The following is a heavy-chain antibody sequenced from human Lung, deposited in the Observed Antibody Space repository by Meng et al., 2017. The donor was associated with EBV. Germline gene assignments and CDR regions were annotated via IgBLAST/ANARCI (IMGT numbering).Heavy chain of an antibody. V-gene: IGHV6-1*01. J-gene: IGHJ4*02. CDR2: TYYRSKYYN. CDR3: ARDWGDVRGGFDF. D-gene: IGHD3-10*02. Sequence: QVHPQQPAPGLLKPSPTLSLTWSISGDSVSSNSAAWNWIRQSPSRGLEWLGRTYYRSKYYNDYALSVKSRITINPDTSKNQFSLQLNSVTPEDTAIYYCARDWGDVRGGFDFWGQGTLVTASS. CDR1: GDSVSSNSAA.